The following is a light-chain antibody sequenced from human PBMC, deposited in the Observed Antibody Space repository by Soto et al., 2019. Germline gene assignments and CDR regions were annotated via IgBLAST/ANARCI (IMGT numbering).Light chain of an antibody. CDR2: DAS. CDR3: QQYNNWPTWT. J-gene: IGKJ1*01. Sequence: EIVMTQSPGTLSLSPGERATLSCRASQSVSSNLAWYQQKPGQAPRLLIYDASTRATGIPAKFSGSGSGTEFTLTISSLQSEDFAVYYCQQYNNWPTWTFGQGTKVDIK. V-gene: IGKV3-15*01. CDR1: QSVSSN.